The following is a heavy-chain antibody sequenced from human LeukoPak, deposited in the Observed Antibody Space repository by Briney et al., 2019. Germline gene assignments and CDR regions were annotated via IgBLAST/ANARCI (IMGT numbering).Heavy chain of an antibody. CDR1: GYNFNNYW. D-gene: IGHD2-15*01. J-gene: IGHJ4*02. CDR3: ARGVRSGADSYFDY. V-gene: IGHV5-51*01. Sequence: GESLKISCKASGYNFNNYWTGWVRQMSGKGLEWMGIMYPGGSDTRYSPSLQGQVTISADKSISTAYLQWSSLKASDTAIYYCARGVRSGADSYFDYWGQGTLVTVSS. CDR2: MYPGGSDT.